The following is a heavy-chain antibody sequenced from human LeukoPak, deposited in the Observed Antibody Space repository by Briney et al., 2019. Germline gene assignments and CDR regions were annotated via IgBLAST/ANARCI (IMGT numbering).Heavy chain of an antibody. V-gene: IGHV1-69*13. CDR1: GRTFSSYA. J-gene: IGHJ5*02. D-gene: IGHD6-13*01. Sequence: SVKVSCKASGRTFSSYAISWVRQAPGQGLEWMGGIIPIFGTANYAQKFQGRVTITADESTSTAYMELSSLGSEDTAVYYCARDFRSSWLNWFDPWGQGTLVTVSS. CDR3: ARDFRSSWLNWFDP. CDR2: IIPIFGTA.